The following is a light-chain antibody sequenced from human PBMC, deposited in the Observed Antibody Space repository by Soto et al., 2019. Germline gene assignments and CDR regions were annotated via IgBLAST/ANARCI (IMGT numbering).Light chain of an antibody. CDR1: QGIRND. CDR3: QQYGNLPLT. J-gene: IGKJ4*01. Sequence: DIQMTQSPSSLSASVGDRVTITCRASQGIRNDLGWYQQKPGKAPKLLIYDASNLETGVPSRFSGSGSGTDFSFTINSLQPEDVATYYCQQYGNLPLTFGGGTKVDIK. V-gene: IGKV1-33*01. CDR2: DAS.